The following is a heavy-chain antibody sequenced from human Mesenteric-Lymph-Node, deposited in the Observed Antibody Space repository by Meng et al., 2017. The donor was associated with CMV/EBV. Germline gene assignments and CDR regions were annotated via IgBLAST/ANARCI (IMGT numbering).Heavy chain of an antibody. Sequence: GESLKISCAASAFTITNGDTNWVHQAPGKRLEWVSGVSWNGSRTHYIDSVKGRFTISRDDAKNSLYLQMNNLRVEDSAMYYCARDNHDFWTGHYGMDVWGQGTTVTVSS. CDR2: VSWNGSRT. D-gene: IGHD3/OR15-3a*01. CDR1: AFTITNGD. J-gene: IGHJ6*02. CDR3: ARDNHDFWTGHYGMDV. V-gene: IGHV3-35*01.